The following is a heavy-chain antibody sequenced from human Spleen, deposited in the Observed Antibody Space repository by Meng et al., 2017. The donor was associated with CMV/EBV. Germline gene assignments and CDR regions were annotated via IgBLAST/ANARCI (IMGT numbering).Heavy chain of an antibody. CDR1: RFTFDDYG. CDR2: IGSGTSHI. CDR3: ARAMIIAARALDF. J-gene: IGHJ4*02. Sequence: GGSLRLSCAASRFTFDDYGMSWVRQAPGKGLEWVSCIGSGTSHIYYADSVKGRFAISRDNAKNTLYLQMNSLRDEDTAVYYCARAMIIAARALDFWGQGTLVTVSS. D-gene: IGHD6-25*01. V-gene: IGHV3-21*01.